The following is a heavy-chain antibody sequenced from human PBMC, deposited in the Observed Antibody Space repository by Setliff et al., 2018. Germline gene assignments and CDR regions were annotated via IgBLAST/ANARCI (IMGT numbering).Heavy chain of an antibody. CDR2: IKPGGLTS. CDR3: ASVNPYFDSWSGYPGGLDY. D-gene: IGHD3-3*01. Sequence: ASVKVSCKTSGYSFTSQYMHWVRQAPGQGLEWMGIIKPGGLTSSFTQKFEGRVTMSRDTSTSTVYMELNSLTSDYTAVFFCASVNPYFDSWSGYPGGLDYGGQGTPVTVSS. V-gene: IGHV1-46*01. J-gene: IGHJ4*02. CDR1: GYSFTSQY.